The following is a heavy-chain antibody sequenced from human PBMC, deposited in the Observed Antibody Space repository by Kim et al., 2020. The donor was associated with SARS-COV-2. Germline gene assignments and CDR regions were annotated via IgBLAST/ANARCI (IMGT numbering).Heavy chain of an antibody. CDR1: GGSISSGDYY. J-gene: IGHJ4*02. CDR3: ARGPYGGKGEFDY. V-gene: IGHV4-30-4*01. Sequence: SETLSLTCTVSGGSISSGDYYWSWIRQPPGKGLEWIGYIYYSGSTYYNPSLKSRVTISVDTSKNQFSLKLSSVTAADTAVYYCARGPYGGKGEFDYWGQGTLVTVSS. D-gene: IGHD4-17*01. CDR2: IYYSGST.